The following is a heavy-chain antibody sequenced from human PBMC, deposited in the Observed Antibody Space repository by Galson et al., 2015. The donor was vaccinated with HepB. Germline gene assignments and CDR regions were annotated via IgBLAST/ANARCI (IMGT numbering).Heavy chain of an antibody. J-gene: IGHJ6*02. CDR3: ARHYSAYDRSQYYGMDV. V-gene: IGHV5-51*01. D-gene: IGHD5-12*01. Sequence: QSGAEVKKPGESLRISCKGSGYSFSSYWIGWVRQMPGKGLEWMGIIYPGNSDTRYSPSFQGQVTMSADKSISTAYLQWSSLKASDTAMYYCARHYSAYDRSQYYGMDVWGQGTTVTVS. CDR1: GYSFSSYW. CDR2: IYPGNSDT.